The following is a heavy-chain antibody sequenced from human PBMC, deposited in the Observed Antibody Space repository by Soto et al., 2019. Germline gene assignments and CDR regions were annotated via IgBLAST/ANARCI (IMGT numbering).Heavy chain of an antibody. J-gene: IGHJ4*02. CDR3: AKDPSTGAPDF. D-gene: IGHD2-8*02. V-gene: IGHV3-23*01. CDR1: GFMFSDYG. CDR2: IHPTGANT. Sequence: GGSLRLSCAAAGFMFSDYGMSWVRQAPGKGLQWVATIHPTGANTHYAESVRGRFTISRDNSRDTLYLQMNSLRAEDTAVYYCAKDPSTGAPDFWGQGALVTVSS.